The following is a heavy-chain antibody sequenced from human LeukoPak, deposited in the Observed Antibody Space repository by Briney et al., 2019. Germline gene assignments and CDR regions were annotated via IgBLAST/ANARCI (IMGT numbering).Heavy chain of an antibody. CDR1: GGSITGHY. J-gene: IGHJ5*02. Sequence: SETLPLTCTVSGGSITGHYWSWIRQPPGKGLEWIGYIHYTGSTNYNPSLNSRITMSVDTPNNQFSLRLTSVTATDTAVYYCARLHALGAEEFDPWGQGALVTVSS. D-gene: IGHD3-16*01. CDR3: ARLHALGAEEFDP. V-gene: IGHV4-59*11. CDR2: IHYTGST.